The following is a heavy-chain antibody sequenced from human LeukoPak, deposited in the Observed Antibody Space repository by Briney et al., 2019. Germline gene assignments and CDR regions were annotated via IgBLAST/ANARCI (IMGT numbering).Heavy chain of an antibody. CDR1: GYTFIGYY. CDR2: MNPSSGGT. Sequence: GASVKVSRKASGYTFIGYYIHWVRQAPGQGLEWIGWMNPSSGGTTYAHKFHDRVTMTRDTSISTAYLELSGLRADDTAVYYCASPNSGYEPGRFDYWGQGTLVTVPS. V-gene: IGHV1-2*07. J-gene: IGHJ4*02. D-gene: IGHD5-12*01. CDR3: ASPNSGYEPGRFDY.